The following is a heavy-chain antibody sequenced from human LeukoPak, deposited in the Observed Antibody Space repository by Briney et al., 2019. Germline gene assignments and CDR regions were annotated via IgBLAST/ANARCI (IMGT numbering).Heavy chain of an antibody. CDR3: AKDSSQGNYDILTDDY. V-gene: IGHV3-23*01. CDR2: ISGSGGST. D-gene: IGHD3-9*01. CDR1: GFTFSSYA. J-gene: IGHJ4*02. Sequence: GGSLRLSCAVSGFTFSSYAMSWVRQAPGKGLEWVSAISGSGGSTYYADSVKGRFTISRDNSKNTLYLQMNSLRAEDTAVYYCAKDSSQGNYDILTDDYWGQGTLVTVSS.